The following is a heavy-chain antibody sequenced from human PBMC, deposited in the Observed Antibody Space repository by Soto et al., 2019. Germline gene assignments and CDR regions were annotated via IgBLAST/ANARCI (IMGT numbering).Heavy chain of an antibody. D-gene: IGHD2-2*02. J-gene: IGHJ6*03. V-gene: IGHV3-33*01. CDR3: ARDDAPHCSSTSCYRPLTYYYYYMDV. CDR2: IWYDGSNK. Sequence: GGSLRLSCAASGFTFSSYGMHWVRQAPGKGLEWVAVIWYDGSNKYYADPVKGRFTMSRDNSKNTLYLQMNSLRAEDTAVYYCARDDAPHCSSTSCYRPLTYYYYYMDVWGKGTTVTVS. CDR1: GFTFSSYG.